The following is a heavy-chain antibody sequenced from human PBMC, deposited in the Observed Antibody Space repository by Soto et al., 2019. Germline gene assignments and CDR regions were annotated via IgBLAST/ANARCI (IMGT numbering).Heavy chain of an antibody. J-gene: IGHJ3*01. CDR2: VTSSASST. CDR3: AKGGAVLLDPFDV. D-gene: IGHD1-26*01. V-gene: IGHV3-23*01. Sequence: GQLLESGGGMVQPGGSLRLSCAASGFTFSSFAMNWFRLPPGRGLEWGAAVTSSASSTHYADSVKGRFTISRDNSKNTLYLQMNSLRADDTAVYYCAKGGAVLLDPFDVWGQGTMVTVSS. CDR1: GFTFSSFA.